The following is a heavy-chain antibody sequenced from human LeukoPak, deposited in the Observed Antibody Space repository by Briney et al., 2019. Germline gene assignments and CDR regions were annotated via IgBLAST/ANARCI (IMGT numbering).Heavy chain of an antibody. D-gene: IGHD1-26*01. CDR1: GFTFSSYE. J-gene: IGHJ4*02. V-gene: IGHV3-48*03. Sequence: GGSLRLSCAASGFTFSSYEMNWVRQAPGKGLEWVSYISSSGSTIYYADSVKGRFTISRDNAKNSLYLQMNSLRAEDTAVYYCARSSGSYVIFDYWGQGTLVTVSS. CDR2: ISSSGSTI. CDR3: ARSSGSYVIFDY.